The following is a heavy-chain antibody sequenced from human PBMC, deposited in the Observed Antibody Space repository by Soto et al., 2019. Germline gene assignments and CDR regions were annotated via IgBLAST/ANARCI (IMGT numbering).Heavy chain of an antibody. CDR2: INHSGST. CDR3: ARGKERSSIFGVVGGGSYYYMDV. D-gene: IGHD3-3*01. J-gene: IGHJ6*03. Sequence: PSETLSLTCAVYGGSFSGYYWSWIRQPPGKGLEWISEINHSGSTNYNPSLKSRVTISVDTSKNQFSLKLSSVTAADTAVYYCARGKERSSIFGVVGGGSYYYMDVWGKGTTVTVSS. CDR1: GGSFSGYY. V-gene: IGHV4-34*01.